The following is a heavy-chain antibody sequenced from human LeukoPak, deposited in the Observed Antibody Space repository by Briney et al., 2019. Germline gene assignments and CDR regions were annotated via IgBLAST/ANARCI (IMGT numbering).Heavy chain of an antibody. CDR2: IRYDGSNK. CDR1: GSTFSSYG. CDR3: AKDATTVTTFYFDY. V-gene: IGHV3-30*02. Sequence: PGGSLRLSCAASGSTFSSYGMHWVRQAPGKGLEWVAFIRYDGSNKYYADSVKGRFTISRDNSKNTLYLQMNSLRAEDTAVYYCAKDATTVTTFYFDYWGQGTLVTVSS. D-gene: IGHD4-17*01. J-gene: IGHJ4*02.